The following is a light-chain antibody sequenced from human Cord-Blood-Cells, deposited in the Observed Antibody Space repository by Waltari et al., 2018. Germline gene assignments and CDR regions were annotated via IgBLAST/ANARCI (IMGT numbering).Light chain of an antibody. CDR1: PSDVASYTL. Sequence: QSALPQPPSAPGSPGQSTTISSPAPPSDVASYTLVSPYQQHPGKPPKLMLYEVSKRPSGVSNRFSGSKSGNTASLTISGLQAEDEADYYCCSYAGSSTLWVFGGGTKLTVL. CDR3: CSYAGSSTLWV. CDR2: EVS. J-gene: IGLJ3*02. V-gene: IGLV2-23*02.